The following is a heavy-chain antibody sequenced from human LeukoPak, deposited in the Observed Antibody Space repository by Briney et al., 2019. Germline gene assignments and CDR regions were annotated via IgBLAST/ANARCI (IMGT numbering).Heavy chain of an antibody. V-gene: IGHV1-69*02. CDR1: GYTFTSYT. CDR3: ATGRWLQYRNDY. Sequence: VASVKVSCKASGYTFTSYTISWVRQAPGQGLEWMGRIIPILGIANYAQKFQGRVTITADKSTSTAYMELSSLRSEDTAVYYCATGRWLQYRNDYWGQGTLVTVSS. CDR2: IIPILGIA. J-gene: IGHJ4*02. D-gene: IGHD4-11*01.